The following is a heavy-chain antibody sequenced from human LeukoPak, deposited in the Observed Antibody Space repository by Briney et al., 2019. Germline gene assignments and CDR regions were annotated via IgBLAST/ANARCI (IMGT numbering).Heavy chain of an antibody. CDR1: GFTFDDYA. CDR3: ARDDYGDYSH. J-gene: IGHJ4*02. D-gene: IGHD4-17*01. Sequence: PGGSLRLSCAASGFTFDDYAMHWVRQAPGKGLEWVANIKQDGSEKYYVDSVKGRFTISRDNAKNSLYLQMNSLRAEDTAVYYCARDDYGDYSHWGQGTLVTVSS. CDR2: IKQDGSEK. V-gene: IGHV3-7*01.